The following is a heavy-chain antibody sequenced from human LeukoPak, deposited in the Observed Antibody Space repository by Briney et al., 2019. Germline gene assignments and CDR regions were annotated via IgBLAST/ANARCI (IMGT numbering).Heavy chain of an antibody. Sequence: ASVKVSCKASGYTFTSYYMHWVRQAPGQGLEWMGIINPSGGSTSYAQKFQGRVTMTRDTSTSTVYMELSSLRSEDTAVYYCVARLPAAILVDVWGKGTTVTVSS. D-gene: IGHD2-2*02. CDR2: INPSGGST. V-gene: IGHV1-46*01. CDR1: GYTFTSYY. J-gene: IGHJ6*04. CDR3: VARLPAAILVDV.